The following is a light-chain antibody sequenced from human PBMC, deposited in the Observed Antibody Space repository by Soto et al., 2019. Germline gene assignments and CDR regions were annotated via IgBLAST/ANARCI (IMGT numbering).Light chain of an antibody. CDR3: KSYAVGSTYV. Sequence: QSALTQPASVSVSPGQSITISCTGTGSDIGYFNYVSLYQQQPGKAPKLMIYEVDNRPSGVSIRFSGSKSGSTASLTISGLQAEDEADYYCKSYAVGSTYVFGTGTKVTVL. CDR2: EVD. V-gene: IGLV2-14*01. J-gene: IGLJ1*01. CDR1: GSDIGYFNY.